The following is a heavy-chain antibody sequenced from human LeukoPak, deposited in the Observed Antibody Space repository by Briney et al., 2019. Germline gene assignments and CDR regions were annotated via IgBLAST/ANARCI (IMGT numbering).Heavy chain of an antibody. CDR1: GFTLSSFG. CDR2: ISFDGSNK. V-gene: IGHV3-30*18. J-gene: IGHJ4*02. CDR3: AKDNNYGLRPYYFDY. D-gene: IGHD3-10*01. Sequence: GGSLRLSCAASGFTLSSFGMHWVRQAPGKGLEWVALISFDGSNKYYVDSVKGRFTISRDNSKNTLNLQMNSLRGEDTAVYYCAKDNNYGLRPYYFDYWGQGTLVTVSS.